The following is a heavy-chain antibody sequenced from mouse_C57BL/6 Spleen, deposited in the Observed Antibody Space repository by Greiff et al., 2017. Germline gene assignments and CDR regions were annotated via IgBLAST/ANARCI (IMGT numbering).Heavy chain of an antibody. CDR2: IDPSYSYT. CDR3: ARTYDYDVDPPWFAY. D-gene: IGHD2-4*01. Sequence: QVQLQQPGAELVRPGTSVKLSCKASGYTFTSYWMHWVKQRPGQGLEWIGVIDPSYSYTNYNQKFKGKATLTVDTSSSTAYMQLSSLTSEDSAVYYCARTYDYDVDPPWFAYWGQGTLVTVSA. CDR1: GYTFTSYW. V-gene: IGHV1-59*01. J-gene: IGHJ3*01.